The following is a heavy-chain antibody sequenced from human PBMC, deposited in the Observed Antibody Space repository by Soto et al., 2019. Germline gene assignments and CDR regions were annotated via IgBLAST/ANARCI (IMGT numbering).Heavy chain of an antibody. CDR1: GFTFSSYN. V-gene: IGHV3-64*02. CDR2: ISRSGDRT. Sequence: EVQLVESGEGLVQPGGSLRLSCAASGFTFSSYNIHWIRQAPGKGLEFVSAISRSGDRTYYADSVKGRFTITRDNSKNTVWLQMGSLRAEDMAVYYCARARCSSGKCYYFDYWGRGALVSVS. CDR3: ARARCSSGKCYYFDY. D-gene: IGHD2-15*01. J-gene: IGHJ4*02.